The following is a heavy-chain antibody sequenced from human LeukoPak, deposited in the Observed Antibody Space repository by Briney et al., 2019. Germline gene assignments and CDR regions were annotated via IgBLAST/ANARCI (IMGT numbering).Heavy chain of an antibody. CDR2: IYSGGST. D-gene: IGHD5-18*01. J-gene: IGHJ4*02. Sequence: GGSLRLSCAASEFSVGSNYMTWVRQAPGKGLEWVSLIYSGGSTYYADSVKGRFTISRDNSKNTLYLQMNSLRAEDTAVYYCAKDQLWVRYFDYWGQGTLVTVSS. CDR1: EFSVGSNY. CDR3: AKDQLWVRYFDY. V-gene: IGHV3-66*01.